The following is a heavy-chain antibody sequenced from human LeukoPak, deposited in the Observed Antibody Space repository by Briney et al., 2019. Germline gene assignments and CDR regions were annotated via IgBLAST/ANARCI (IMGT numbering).Heavy chain of an antibody. Sequence: GGSLRLSCAASGFTFSSYSMNWVRQAPGKGLEWVAYISSSSSTIYYADSVKGRFTISRDNAKNSLYLQMNSLRAEDTAVYYCAKGVVAVVAATYNWFDPWGQGTLVTVPS. V-gene: IGHV3-48*01. CDR3: AKGVVAVVAATYNWFDP. J-gene: IGHJ5*02. D-gene: IGHD2-15*01. CDR2: ISSSSSTI. CDR1: GFTFSSYS.